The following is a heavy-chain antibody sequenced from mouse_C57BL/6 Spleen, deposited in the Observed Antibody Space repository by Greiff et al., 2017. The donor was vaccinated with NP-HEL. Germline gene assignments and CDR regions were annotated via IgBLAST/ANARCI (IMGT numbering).Heavy chain of an antibody. D-gene: IGHD1-1*01. CDR3: ARREGDSRGAWFAY. Sequence: QVQLQQSGPELVKPGASVKLSCKASGYTFTSYDINWVKQRPGQGLEWIGWIYPRDGSTKSNEKLQGQATLTVDTSSSTAYMELHSLTSEDSAVYFCARREGDSRGAWFAYWGQGTLVTVSA. V-gene: IGHV1-85*01. CDR2: IYPRDGST. J-gene: IGHJ3*01. CDR1: GYTFTSYD.